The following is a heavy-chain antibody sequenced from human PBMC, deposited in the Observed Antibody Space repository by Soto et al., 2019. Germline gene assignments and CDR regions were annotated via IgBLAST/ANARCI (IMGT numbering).Heavy chain of an antibody. D-gene: IGHD6-19*01. CDR1: GYTFTGNA. V-gene: IGHV1-3*01. Sequence: SVKVSCKASGYTFTGNARHWVRQAPGHRLEWMGWINAGNGNTKYSQKFQGRVTITRDTSASTAYMELSSLRSEDTAVYYCARAVAVPADFDFWGQGTLVTVSS. CDR2: INAGNGNT. CDR3: ARAVAVPADFDF. J-gene: IGHJ4*02.